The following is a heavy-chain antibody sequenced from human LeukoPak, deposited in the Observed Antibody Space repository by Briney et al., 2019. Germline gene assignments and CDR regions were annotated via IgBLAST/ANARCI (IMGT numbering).Heavy chain of an antibody. CDR2: IYPGDSDT. Sequence: GESLKISCKGSGYSFTSYWIGWVRQMPGKGLEWMGIIYPGDSDTRYSPSFQGQVTISADKSVTTAYLQWNSLKASDTAMYYCARLWQQLGGDYWGQGTLVTVSS. J-gene: IGHJ4*02. D-gene: IGHD6-13*01. V-gene: IGHV5-51*01. CDR3: ARLWQQLGGDY. CDR1: GYSFTSYW.